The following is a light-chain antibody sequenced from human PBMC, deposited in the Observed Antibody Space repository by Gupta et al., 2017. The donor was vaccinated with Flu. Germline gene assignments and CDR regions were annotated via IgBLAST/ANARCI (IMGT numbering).Light chain of an antibody. J-gene: IGLJ2*01. CDR2: EVD. Sequence: QSALTQPASVSGSPGQSITISCPGTSSDVGGGKYVSWYQQHPGKAPKLMIYEVDNRPSGVSDRFSGSKSGNTASLTISGLQAEDEADYYCSSYTSITTLVFGGGTKLTVL. CDR3: SSYTSITTLV. V-gene: IGLV2-14*01. CDR1: SSDVGGGKY.